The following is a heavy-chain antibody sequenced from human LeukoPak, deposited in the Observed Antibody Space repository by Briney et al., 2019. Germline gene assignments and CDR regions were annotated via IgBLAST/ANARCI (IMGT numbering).Heavy chain of an antibody. D-gene: IGHD4-23*01. CDR2: ISGSGGST. Sequence: PSETLSLTCAVYGGSFSGYYWSWVRQAPGKGLEWVSAISGSGGSTYYADSVKGRFTISRDNSKNTLYLQMNSLRAEDTAVYYCAKGQTVVDYWGQGTLVTVSS. V-gene: IGHV3-23*01. J-gene: IGHJ4*02. CDR3: AKGQTVVDY. CDR1: GGSFSGYY.